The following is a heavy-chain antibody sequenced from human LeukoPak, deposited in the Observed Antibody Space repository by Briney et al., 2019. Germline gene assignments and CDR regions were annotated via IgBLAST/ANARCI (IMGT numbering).Heavy chain of an antibody. Sequence: ASVKVSCKASGYIFSDYYMHWVRQAPGQGLEWLGWINPKSGAADYAQPFRGRVTMTRDTSINTDYMEMKRVTSDDTAGYYCARGAEAETSPLDFWGQGTLVTVSS. CDR3: ARGAEAETSPLDF. CDR2: INPKSGAA. V-gene: IGHV1-2*02. CDR1: GYIFSDYY. J-gene: IGHJ4*02. D-gene: IGHD6-13*01.